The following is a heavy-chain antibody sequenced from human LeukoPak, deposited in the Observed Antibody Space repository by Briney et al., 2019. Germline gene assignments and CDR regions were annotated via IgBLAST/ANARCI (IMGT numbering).Heavy chain of an antibody. CDR2: IYDSGST. J-gene: IGHJ4*02. D-gene: IGHD3-22*01. Sequence: SQTLSLTCTVSGGSISSGGYYWSWIRQHSGRGLEWIGYIYDSGSTYYNPSLKSRVTISVGTSKNHFSLKLSSVTAADTAVYYCARVTMIVVVIDYWGQGTLVTVSS. V-gene: IGHV4-31*03. CDR1: GGSISSGGYY. CDR3: ARVTMIVVVIDY.